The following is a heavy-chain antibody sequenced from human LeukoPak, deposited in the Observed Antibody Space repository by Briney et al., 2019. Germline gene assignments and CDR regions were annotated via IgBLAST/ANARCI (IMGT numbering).Heavy chain of an antibody. D-gene: IGHD2-2*01. V-gene: IGHV4-34*01. Sequence: PSETLSLTCAVYGGSFGGYYWSWIRQPPGKGLEWIGEINHSGSTNYNPSLKSRVTISVDTSKNQFSLKLSSVTAADTAVYYCARGRGYCSSTSCPQGYYYGMDVWGKGTTVTVSS. CDR1: GGSFGGYY. CDR2: INHSGST. CDR3: ARGRGYCSSTSCPQGYYYGMDV. J-gene: IGHJ6*04.